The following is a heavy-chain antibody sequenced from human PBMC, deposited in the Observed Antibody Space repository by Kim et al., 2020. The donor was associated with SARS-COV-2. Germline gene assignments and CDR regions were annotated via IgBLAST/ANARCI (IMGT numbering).Heavy chain of an antibody. D-gene: IGHD6-13*01. CDR3: AKDFMGDYSSPEWFDP. J-gene: IGHJ5*02. Sequence: GGSLRLSCAASGFTFSSYAMSWVRQAPGKGLEWVSAISGSGGSTYYADSVKGRFTISRDNSKNTLYLQMNSLRAEDTAVYYCAKDFMGDYSSPEWFDPWGQGTLVTVSS. CDR2: ISGSGGST. V-gene: IGHV3-23*01. CDR1: GFTFSSYA.